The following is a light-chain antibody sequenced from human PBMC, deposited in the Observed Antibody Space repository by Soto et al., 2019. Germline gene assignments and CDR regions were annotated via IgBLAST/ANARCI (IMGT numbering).Light chain of an antibody. Sequence: QSVLTQPPSVSEAPRQRVTISCYGSSSNIGNNAVSWYQRLPGKAPKLLIYYDDLLPSGISDRFSGSKSGTSASLGISGLQSEDEGYYYCAAWNDSVNSVVFGRRTKVTVL. V-gene: IGLV1-36*01. J-gene: IGLJ2*01. CDR1: SSNIGNNA. CDR2: YDD. CDR3: AAWNDSVNSVV.